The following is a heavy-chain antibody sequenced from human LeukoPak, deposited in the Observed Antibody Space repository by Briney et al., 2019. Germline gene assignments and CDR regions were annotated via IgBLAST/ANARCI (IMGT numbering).Heavy chain of an antibody. J-gene: IGHJ4*02. Sequence: PGGSLRLSCATSGFTFSSSWMHWVRQTPGKGLVWVSRINYDGRSTTYADSVKGRFTISRDNAKNTLYLQMNSLRAEDTAVYYCARDDLDYWGQGTLVTVSS. CDR1: GFTFSSSW. V-gene: IGHV3-74*01. CDR2: INYDGRST. CDR3: ARDDLDY.